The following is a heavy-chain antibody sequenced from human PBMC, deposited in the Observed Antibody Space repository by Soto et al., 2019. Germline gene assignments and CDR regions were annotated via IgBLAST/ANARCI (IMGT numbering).Heavy chain of an antibody. Sequence: GGSLRLSCAASGFTFSSYAMSWVRQAPGKGLEWVSAISGSGGSTYYADSVKGRFTISRDNSKNTLYLQMNSLRAEDTAVYYCAKDLGLTMVRGGPFDYWGQGTLVTVSS. V-gene: IGHV3-23*01. CDR3: AKDLGLTMVRGGPFDY. D-gene: IGHD3-10*01. CDR2: ISGSGGST. J-gene: IGHJ4*02. CDR1: GFTFSSYA.